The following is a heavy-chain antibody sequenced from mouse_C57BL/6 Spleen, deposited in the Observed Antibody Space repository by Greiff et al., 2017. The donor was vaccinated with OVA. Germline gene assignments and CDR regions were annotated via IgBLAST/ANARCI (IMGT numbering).Heavy chain of an antibody. J-gene: IGHJ2*01. CDR2: IHPNSGST. D-gene: IGHD1-1*01. CDR3: ARPSATFDY. CDR1: GYTFTGYW. V-gene: IGHV1-64*01. Sequence: QVQLQQSGAELMKPGASVKLSCKATGYTFTGYWIEWVKQRPGHGLEWIGMIHPNSGSTNYNEKFKSKATLTVDKSSSTAYMQLSSLTSEDSAVYYCARPSATFDYWGQGTTLTVSS.